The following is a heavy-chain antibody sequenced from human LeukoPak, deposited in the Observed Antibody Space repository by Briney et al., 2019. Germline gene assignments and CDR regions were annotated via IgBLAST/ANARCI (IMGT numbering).Heavy chain of an antibody. CDR1: GGSISSSNW. CDR2: IYHSGST. V-gene: IGHV4-4*02. J-gene: IGHJ3*02. D-gene: IGHD6-19*01. CDR3: AKGGLAAKDAFDI. Sequence: SETLSPTCAVSGGSISSSNWWSWVRQPPGKGLEWIGEIYHSGSTNYNPSLKSRVTISVDKSKNQFSLRLSSVTAADTAVYYCAKGGLAAKDAFDIWGQGTMVTVSS.